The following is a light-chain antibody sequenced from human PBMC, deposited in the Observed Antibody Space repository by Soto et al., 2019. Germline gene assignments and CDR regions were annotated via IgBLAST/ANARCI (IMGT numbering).Light chain of an antibody. CDR1: QSISSY. V-gene: IGKV1-39*01. J-gene: IGKJ1*01. CDR2: AAS. CDR3: QQSYSTTRT. Sequence: DIQMTQSPSSLSASVGDRVTITCRASQSISSYLNWYQQKPGKAPKLLIYAASSLQSGVPSRFSGSGSGTDFTLPIRSLQPEDFATYYCQQSYSTTRTFGQRTKVEIK.